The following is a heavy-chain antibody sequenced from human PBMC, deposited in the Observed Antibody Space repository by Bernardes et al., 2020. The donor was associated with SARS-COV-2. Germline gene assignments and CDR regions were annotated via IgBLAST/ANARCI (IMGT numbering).Heavy chain of an antibody. Sequence: SETLSLTCAVYGGSFSGYYWSWIRQPPGKGLEWIGEINHSGSTNYNPSLKSRVTISVDTSKNQFSLKLSSVTAADTAVYYCASGDSGIDYWGQGTLVTVSS. CDR3: ASGDSGIDY. D-gene: IGHD1-26*01. V-gene: IGHV4-34*01. J-gene: IGHJ4*02. CDR2: INHSGST. CDR1: GGSFSGYY.